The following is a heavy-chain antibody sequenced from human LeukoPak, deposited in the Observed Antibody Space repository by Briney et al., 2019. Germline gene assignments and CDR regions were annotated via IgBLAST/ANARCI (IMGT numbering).Heavy chain of an antibody. Sequence: PGGSLLLSCAASGFTFSSYAMSWVRQPPGKGLEWVSGITASGGSTYHADSVKGRFTISSDNSINTLNLQMNNLRAEDTAIYYCAKGLGFWSGYYTPFDYWGQGASVTVSS. J-gene: IGHJ4*02. D-gene: IGHD3-3*01. CDR1: GFTFSSYA. CDR3: AKGLGFWSGYYTPFDY. V-gene: IGHV3-23*01. CDR2: ITASGGST.